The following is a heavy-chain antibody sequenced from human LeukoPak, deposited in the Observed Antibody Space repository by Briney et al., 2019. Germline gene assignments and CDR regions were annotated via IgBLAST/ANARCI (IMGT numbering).Heavy chain of an antibody. CDR1: GGTFSSYA. D-gene: IGHD3-3*01. Sequence: SSVKVSCKASGGTFSSYAISWVRQAPGQGLEWMGRIIPIFGTANYAQKFQGRVTITTDESTSTAYMELSSLRSEDTAVYYCASTQAYYDFWSGYSPLTDWGQGTLVTVSS. CDR3: ASTQAYYDFWSGYSPLTD. V-gene: IGHV1-69*05. CDR2: IIPIFGTA. J-gene: IGHJ4*02.